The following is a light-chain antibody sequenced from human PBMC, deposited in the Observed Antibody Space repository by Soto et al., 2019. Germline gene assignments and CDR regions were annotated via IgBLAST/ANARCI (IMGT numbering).Light chain of an antibody. CDR1: QGISSA. CDR2: DAS. Sequence: AIQLTQSPYSLSASVGDRVTFTCRASQGISSALAWYQQKPGKAPKLLIYDASSLESGVPSRFSGSGSGTDFTLTFSSLQPEDFATYYCQQFNSYPPLTFGGGTKVEIK. V-gene: IGKV1-13*02. J-gene: IGKJ4*01. CDR3: QQFNSYPPLT.